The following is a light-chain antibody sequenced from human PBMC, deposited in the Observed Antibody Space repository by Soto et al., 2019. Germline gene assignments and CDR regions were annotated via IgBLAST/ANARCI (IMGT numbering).Light chain of an antibody. Sequence: DIQMTQSPSTLSASVGDRVTITCRASQSISSWLAWYQQNPGKAPKLLIYDASSLEGGVPSRFSGSGSGTEFTLTISSLQPDDFATYYCQQYNSLWTFGQGTKVDI. CDR2: DAS. CDR3: QQYNSLWT. CDR1: QSISSW. V-gene: IGKV1-5*01. J-gene: IGKJ1*01.